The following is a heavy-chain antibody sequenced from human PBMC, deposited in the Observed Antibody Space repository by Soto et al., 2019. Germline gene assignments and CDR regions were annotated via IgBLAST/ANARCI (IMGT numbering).Heavy chain of an antibody. CDR2: IYPGDSDT. CDR3: ARHPYCIRTSCSRFGMDV. J-gene: IGHJ6*02. D-gene: IGHD2-2*01. Sequence: GESLKISCKGSGYSFTSYWIGWVRQMPGKSLEWMGIIYPGDSDTRYSPSFQGQVTISADKSISTAYLQWDSLKASDTAMYYCARHPYCIRTSCSRFGMDVWGQGTTVTVSS. CDR1: GYSFTSYW. V-gene: IGHV5-51*01.